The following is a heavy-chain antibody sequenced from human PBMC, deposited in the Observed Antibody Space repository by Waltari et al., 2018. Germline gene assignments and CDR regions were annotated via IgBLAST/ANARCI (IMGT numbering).Heavy chain of an antibody. D-gene: IGHD6-6*01. Sequence: QVQLQQWGAGLLKPSETLSLTCAVYGGSFSGYYWSWIRQPPGKGLEWIGEINHSGSTNYHPSLKSRVTISVDTSKNQFSLKLSSVTAADTAVYYCARGAIIAARPEHFDYWGQGTLVTVSS. CDR2: INHSGST. J-gene: IGHJ4*02. V-gene: IGHV4-34*01. CDR3: ARGAIIAARPEHFDY. CDR1: GGSFSGYY.